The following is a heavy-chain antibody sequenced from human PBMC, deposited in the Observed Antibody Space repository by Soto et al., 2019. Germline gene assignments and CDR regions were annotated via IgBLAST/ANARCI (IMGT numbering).Heavy chain of an antibody. CDR2: IYYSGST. CDR1: GGSISSYY. D-gene: IGHD4-17*01. V-gene: IGHV4-59*08. CDR3: ARQMTTVTTVAY. J-gene: IGHJ4*02. Sequence: SETLSLTCTVSGGSISSYYWSWIRQPPGKGLEWIGYIYYSGSTNYNPSLKSRVTISVDTSKNQFSLKLSSVTAADTAVYYCARQMTTVTTVAYWGQGTLVTVSS.